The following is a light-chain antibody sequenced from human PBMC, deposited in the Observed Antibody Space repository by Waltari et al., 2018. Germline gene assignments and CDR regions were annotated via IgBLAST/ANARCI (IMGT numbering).Light chain of an antibody. Sequence: QSALTQPASVSGSPGQPITISCTGTTSDVGGYNYFSWYQKHPGKAPKLMIYDVNNRPSGISDRFSGSKSGNTASLTISGLQAEDEADYYCSSYTSSSTWVFGGGTKLTVL. J-gene: IGLJ3*02. CDR2: DVN. CDR1: TSDVGGYNY. CDR3: SSYTSSSTWV. V-gene: IGLV2-14*03.